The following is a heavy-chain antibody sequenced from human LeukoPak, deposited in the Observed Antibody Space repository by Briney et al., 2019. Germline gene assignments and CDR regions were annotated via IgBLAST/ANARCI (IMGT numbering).Heavy chain of an antibody. CDR3: ARHRAVRSVMVRGLKSRWFDP. J-gene: IGHJ5*02. CDR1: GDSITSGTYY. CDR2: IYTSGST. Sequence: PSETLSLTCTVSGDSITSGTYYWTWIRQPAGKGLEWIGRIYTSGSTNYNPSLKSRVTISLDTSKNQFSLRLSSVTAADTAVYYCARHRAVRSVMVRGLKSRWFDPWGQGTLVTVSS. V-gene: IGHV4-61*02. D-gene: IGHD3-10*01.